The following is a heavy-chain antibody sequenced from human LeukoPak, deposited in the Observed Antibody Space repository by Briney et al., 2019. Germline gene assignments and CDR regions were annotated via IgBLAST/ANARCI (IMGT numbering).Heavy chain of an antibody. D-gene: IGHD3-10*01. Sequence: GEPLKISCKVLGDNFASYRIGWVRQMPGKGLGWMGFIYPGDSETKTSPSFQGQVPISADKSISTAYLQWSSLKAADAAIYYCARLVLGSGSSCDYWGQGTLVIVSS. CDR2: IYPGDSET. J-gene: IGHJ4*02. CDR3: ARLVLGSGSSCDY. V-gene: IGHV5-51*01. CDR1: GDNFASYR.